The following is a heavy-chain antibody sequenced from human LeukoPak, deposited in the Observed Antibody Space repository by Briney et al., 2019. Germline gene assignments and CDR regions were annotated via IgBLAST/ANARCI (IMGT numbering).Heavy chain of an antibody. CDR2: ISAYNGNT. CDR3: ARGDFWSGSFYYYGMDV. D-gene: IGHD3-3*01. CDR1: GYTFTSYG. J-gene: IGHJ6*02. V-gene: IGHV1-18*01. Sequence: ASVKVSCKASGYTFTSYGISWVRQAPGQRLEWMGWISAYNGNTNYAQRLQGRVAMTTDTSTSTAYMELRSLRSDDTAVYYCARGDFWSGSFYYYGMDVWSQGTTVTVSS.